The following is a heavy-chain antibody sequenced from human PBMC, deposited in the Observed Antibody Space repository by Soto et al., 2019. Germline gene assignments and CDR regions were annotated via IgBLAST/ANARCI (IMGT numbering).Heavy chain of an antibody. Sequence: XESLRLSGAASGITFSANAMSWVRQAPGKGLEWVSDISGSGGSTYYADSVKGRFTISRDNSKNTLYLQMNSLRAEDTAVYYCAKGLRISAAGPYYSYGMDVWGQGTTVTASS. CDR2: ISGSGGST. V-gene: IGHV3-23*01. CDR1: GITFSANA. D-gene: IGHD6-13*01. J-gene: IGHJ6*02. CDR3: AKGLRISAAGPYYSYGMDV.